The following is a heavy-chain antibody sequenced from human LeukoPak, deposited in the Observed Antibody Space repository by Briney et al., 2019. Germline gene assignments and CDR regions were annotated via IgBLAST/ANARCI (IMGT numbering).Heavy chain of an antibody. D-gene: IGHD3-10*01. V-gene: IGHV4-34*01. CDR3: ARWAYSQYYGSGGFDY. J-gene: IGHJ4*02. CDR2: INHSGST. Sequence: SETLSLTCAVYGGSFSGYYWSWIRQPPGKGLEWIVEINHSGSTNYNPSLKSRVTISVDTSKNQFSLKLSSVTAADTAVYYCARWAYSQYYGSGGFDYWGQGTLVTVSS. CDR1: GGSFSGYY.